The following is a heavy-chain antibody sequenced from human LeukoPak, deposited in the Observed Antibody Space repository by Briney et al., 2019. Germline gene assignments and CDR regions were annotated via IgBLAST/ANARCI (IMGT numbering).Heavy chain of an antibody. CDR3: ARAHSSSLPLTYRY. Sequence: GGSLRLSCAASGFTFSSYWMSWVRQAPGKGLEWVANIKQDGSEKYYVDSVKGRFTISRDNAKNSLYLQMNSLRAEDRAVYYCARAHSSSLPLTYRYWGQGTLVTVSS. CDR1: GFTFSSYW. CDR2: IKQDGSEK. J-gene: IGHJ4*02. D-gene: IGHD6-6*01. V-gene: IGHV3-7*01.